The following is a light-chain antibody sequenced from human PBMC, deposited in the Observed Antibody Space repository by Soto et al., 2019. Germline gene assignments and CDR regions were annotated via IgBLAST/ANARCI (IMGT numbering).Light chain of an antibody. V-gene: IGKV3-20*01. J-gene: IGKJ1*01. CDR2: GAS. Sequence: EIVLTQSPGTLSLSPGERATLSCRASQSVSSSYLAWNQQKPGQAPRLLIYGASSRATGIPDSFSGSGSGTDFTLTISRLEPEDFAVYYCQQYGSSPVTFGQGTKVEIK. CDR3: QQYGSSPVT. CDR1: QSVSSSY.